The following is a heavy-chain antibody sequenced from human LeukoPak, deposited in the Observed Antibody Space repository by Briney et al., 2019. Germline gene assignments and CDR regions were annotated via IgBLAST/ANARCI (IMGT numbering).Heavy chain of an antibody. CDR3: ALYTYGYSFDY. CDR2: IKQDGSEN. V-gene: IGHV3-7*03. CDR1: GFTFSGRW. J-gene: IGHJ4*02. D-gene: IGHD3-10*01. Sequence: GGSLRLSCAASGFTFSGRWMSWVRQAPGKGPEWVANIKQDGSENHYVDSVTGRFTISRDNAKNSLYLQMNSLRVEDTAVYYCALYTYGYSFDYWGQGALVIVSS.